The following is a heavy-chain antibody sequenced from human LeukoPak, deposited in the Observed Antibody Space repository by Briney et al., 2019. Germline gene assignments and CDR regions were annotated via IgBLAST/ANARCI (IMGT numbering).Heavy chain of an antibody. CDR2: INHSGTT. J-gene: IGHJ4*02. Sequence: SETLSLTCAVYGGSFSGYYWSWIRQPPGKGLEWIGEINHSGTTNYNPSLKSRVTISVDTSKNQFSLKLTSVTAADTAAYYCARGPQSRFDYWGQGTLVTVSS. CDR1: GGSFSGYY. CDR3: ARGPQSRFDY. V-gene: IGHV4-34*01.